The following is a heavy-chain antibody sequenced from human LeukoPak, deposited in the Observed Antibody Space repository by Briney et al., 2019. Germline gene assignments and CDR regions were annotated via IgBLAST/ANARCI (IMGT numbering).Heavy chain of an antibody. J-gene: IGHJ4*02. CDR2: IYSGGST. CDR3: ARDIRGDPEGDYFDY. V-gene: IGHV3-66*01. CDR1: GFTVSSNY. D-gene: IGHD4-17*01. Sequence: PGGSLRLSCAASGFTVSSNYMSWVRQAPGKGLEWVSVIYSGGSTYYADSVKGRFTISRDNSKNTLYLQMNSLRAEDTAVYYCARDIRGDPEGDYFDYWGQGTLVTVSS.